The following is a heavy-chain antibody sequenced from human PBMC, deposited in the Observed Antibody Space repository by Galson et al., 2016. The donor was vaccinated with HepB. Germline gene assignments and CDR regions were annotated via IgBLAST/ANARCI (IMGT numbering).Heavy chain of an antibody. CDR3: TTGGWYEVDY. J-gene: IGHJ4*02. CDR1: GFTFSKAW. CDR2: IKSKTDGGTT. Sequence: SLRLSCAASGFTFSKAWMSWVRQAPGKGLEWVGRIKSKTDGGTTGYAAPVKGRFTISRDDSKITLYLQMNSLKTEDTAVYYCTTGGWYEVDYWGQGTLVTVSS. V-gene: IGHV3-15*01. D-gene: IGHD6-19*01.